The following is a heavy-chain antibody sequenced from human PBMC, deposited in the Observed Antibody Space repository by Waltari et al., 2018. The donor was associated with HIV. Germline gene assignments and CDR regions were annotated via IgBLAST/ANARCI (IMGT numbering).Heavy chain of an antibody. CDR2: FDPEDDET. V-gene: IGHV1-24*01. CDR1: GYTLTELS. CDR3: ATGGGTTSIQLYDLDV. Sequence: QVQLIQSGAEVKKPGASVKVSCKVFGYTLTELSMHWVRQAPGKGLEWMGVFDPEDDETDYAQKFQGRVTMTEDTSTDSAYMELSSLTSEDTAVYYCATGGGTTSIQLYDLDVWGQGTTVTVSS. J-gene: IGHJ6*02. D-gene: IGHD1-26*01.